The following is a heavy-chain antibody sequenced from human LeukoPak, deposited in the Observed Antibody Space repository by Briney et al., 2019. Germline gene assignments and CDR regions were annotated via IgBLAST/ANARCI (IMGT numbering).Heavy chain of an antibody. D-gene: IGHD2-21*02. Sequence: PSETLSLTCAVYGGSFSGYYWSWIRQPPGKGLEWIGEINHSGSTNYNPSLRSRVTISVDTSRNQFSLKLSSVTAADTAVYYCARGRAYCGGDCPSLFDPWGQGTLVTVSS. J-gene: IGHJ5*02. CDR1: GGSFSGYY. V-gene: IGHV4-34*01. CDR2: INHSGST. CDR3: ARGRAYCGGDCPSLFDP.